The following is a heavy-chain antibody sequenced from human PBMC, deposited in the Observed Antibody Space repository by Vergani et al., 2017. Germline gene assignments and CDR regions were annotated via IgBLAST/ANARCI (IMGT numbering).Heavy chain of an antibody. J-gene: IGHJ4*02. CDR2: ISYDGSNK. CDR1: GFTFSSYA. V-gene: IGHV3-30*01. CDR3: AREPGSVYYDSSGYYYELAREYYFDY. Sequence: QVQLVESGGGVVQPGRSLRLSCAASGFTFSSYAMHWVRQAPGKGLEWVAVISYDGSNKYYADSVKGRFTISRDNSKNTLYLQMNSLRAEDTAVYYCAREPGSVYYDSSGYYYELAREYYFDYWGQGTLVTVSS. D-gene: IGHD3-22*01.